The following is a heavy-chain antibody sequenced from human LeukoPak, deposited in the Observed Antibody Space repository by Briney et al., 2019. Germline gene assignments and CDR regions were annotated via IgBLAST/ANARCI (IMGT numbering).Heavy chain of an antibody. CDR1: GYTFTSYG. CDR3: ARGQHYYDSSGYYLWYFDY. D-gene: IGHD3-22*01. V-gene: IGHV1-46*01. Sequence: ASVKVSCTASGYTFTSYGISWVRQAPGQGLEWMGIINPSGGSTSYAQKFQGRVTMTRDTSTSTVYMELSSLRSEDTAVYYCARGQHYYDSSGYYLWYFDYWGQGTLVTVSS. J-gene: IGHJ4*02. CDR2: INPSGGST.